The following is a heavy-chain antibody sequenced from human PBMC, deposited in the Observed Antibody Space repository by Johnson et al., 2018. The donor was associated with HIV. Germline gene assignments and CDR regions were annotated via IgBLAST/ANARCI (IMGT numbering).Heavy chain of an antibody. CDR3: AKAFSSSWSDAFDI. Sequence: QVQLVESGGGLIQPGGSLRLSCAASGFTVSSNYMNWVRQAPGKGMEWVAVTSYDGINKYYADSVKGRFTISRDNSKNTLYLQMNSLRAEDTAVYYCAKAFSSSWSDAFDIWGQGTMVTVSS. J-gene: IGHJ3*02. CDR1: GFTVSSNY. V-gene: IGHV3-30*18. CDR2: TSYDGINK. D-gene: IGHD6-13*01.